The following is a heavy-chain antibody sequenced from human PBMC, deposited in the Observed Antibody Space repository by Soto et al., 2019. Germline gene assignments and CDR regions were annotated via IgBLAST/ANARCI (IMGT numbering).Heavy chain of an antibody. V-gene: IGHV3-7*01. CDR3: ARASPYYDILTGYGTFDY. D-gene: IGHD3-9*01. J-gene: IGHJ4*02. CDR2: IKQDGSEK. Sequence: PGGSLRLSCAASGFTFSSYWMSWVRQAPGKGREWVANIKQDGSEKYYVDSVKGRFTISRDNAKNSLYLQMNSLRAEDTAVYYCARASPYYDILTGYGTFDYWGQGTLVTVSS. CDR1: GFTFSSYW.